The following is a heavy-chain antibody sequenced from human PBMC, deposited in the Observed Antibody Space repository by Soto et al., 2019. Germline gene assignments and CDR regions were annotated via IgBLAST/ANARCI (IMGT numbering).Heavy chain of an antibody. J-gene: IGHJ4*02. V-gene: IGHV4-39*01. Sequence: SETLSLTCTVSGGSISSSSYYWGWIRQPPGKGLEWIGSIYYSGSTYYNPSLKSRVTIYVDTSNNQFSLKLSSVTAADTAVYYCARASYDSSTYYLDYWGQGTLVTVSS. CDR3: ARASYDSSTYYLDY. CDR2: IYYSGST. CDR1: GGSISSSSYY. D-gene: IGHD3-22*01.